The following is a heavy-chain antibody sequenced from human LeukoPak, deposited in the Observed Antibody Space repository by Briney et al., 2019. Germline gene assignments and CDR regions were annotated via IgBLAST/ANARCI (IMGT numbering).Heavy chain of an antibody. V-gene: IGHV1-18*01. CDR1: GYTFTSYG. J-gene: IGHJ5*02. Sequence: ASVKDSCKASGYTFTSYGISWVRQAPGQGLEWMGWISAYNGNTNYAQKLQGRVTMTTDTSTSTAYMELRSLRSDDTAVYYCAREDRHMNWFDPWGQGTLVTVSS. CDR3: AREDRHMNWFDP. CDR2: ISAYNGNT.